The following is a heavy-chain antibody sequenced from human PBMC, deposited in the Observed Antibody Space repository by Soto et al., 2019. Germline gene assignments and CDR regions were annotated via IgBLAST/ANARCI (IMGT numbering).Heavy chain of an antibody. Sequence: GGSLRLSCTASGFTFGDYAMSLFRQAPGKGLEWVGFIRSKAYGGTTEYAASVKGRFTISRDDSKSIAYLQMNSLKTEDTAVYYCTRGSGTLPVSFDYWGQGTLVTVS. CDR2: IRSKAYGGTT. J-gene: IGHJ4*02. V-gene: IGHV3-49*03. D-gene: IGHD1-1*01. CDR1: GFTFGDYA. CDR3: TRGSGTLPVSFDY.